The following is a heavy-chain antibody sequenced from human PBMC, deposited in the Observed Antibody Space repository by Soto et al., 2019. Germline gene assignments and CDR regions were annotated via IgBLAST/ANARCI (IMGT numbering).Heavy chain of an antibody. CDR2: ISNNGSST. Sequence: GGSLRLSCAASGFTFSSYALTWVRQAPGKGLEWVSAISNNGSSTYYADSVKGRFTISRDNAKNTLYLQMNSLRAEDTAVYYCARAVRYCSSTSCYAPLLAYWGQGTLVTVSS. V-gene: IGHV3-23*01. CDR3: ARAVRYCSSTSCYAPLLAY. J-gene: IGHJ4*02. D-gene: IGHD2-2*01. CDR1: GFTFSSYA.